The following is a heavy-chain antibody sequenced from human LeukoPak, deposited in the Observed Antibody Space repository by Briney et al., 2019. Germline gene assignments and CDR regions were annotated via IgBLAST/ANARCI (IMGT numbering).Heavy chain of an antibody. CDR1: GFTFNSYA. J-gene: IGHJ4*02. CDR3: ARDRPGIVRWFDY. Sequence: GGSLRLSCAASGFTFNSYAMYWVRQAPGKGLEWVSYISSSGRTIYYADSVKGRFTISRDNAKNSLSLQMNSLRAEDTAVYYCARDRPGIVRWFDYWGQGTLVTVSS. D-gene: IGHD1-26*01. CDR2: ISSSGRTI. V-gene: IGHV3-48*03.